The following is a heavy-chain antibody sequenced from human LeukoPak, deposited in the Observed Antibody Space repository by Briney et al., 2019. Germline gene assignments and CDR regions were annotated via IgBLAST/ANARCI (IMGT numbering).Heavy chain of an antibody. CDR1: GGTFSSYA. J-gene: IGHJ4*02. Sequence: SVKVSCKASGGTFSSYAISWVRQAPGQGLEWMGGIIPIFGTANYAQKFQGRVTITADESTSTAYMELSSLRSEDTAVYYCARVYSGYEEPLYYFDYWGQGTLVTVSS. CDR2: IIPIFGTA. CDR3: ARVYSGYEEPLYYFDY. D-gene: IGHD5-12*01. V-gene: IGHV1-69*13.